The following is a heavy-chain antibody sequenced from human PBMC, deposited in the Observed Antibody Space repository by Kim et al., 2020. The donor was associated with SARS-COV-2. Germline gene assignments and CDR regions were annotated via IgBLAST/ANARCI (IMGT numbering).Heavy chain of an antibody. Sequence: GGSLRLSCAASGFTFSSYAMHWVRQAPGKGLEWVAVISYDGSNKYYADSVKGRFTISRDNSKNTLYLQMNSLRAEDTAVYYCARALLDVTAYYFDYWGQG. CDR2: ISYDGSNK. V-gene: IGHV3-30-3*01. CDR1: GFTFSSYA. J-gene: IGHJ4*02. CDR3: ARALLDVTAYYFDY. D-gene: IGHD3-3*01.